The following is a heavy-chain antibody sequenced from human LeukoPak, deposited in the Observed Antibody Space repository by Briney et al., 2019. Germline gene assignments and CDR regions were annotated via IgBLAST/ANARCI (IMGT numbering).Heavy chain of an antibody. CDR1: GFTFRNFA. Sequence: PGGSLRLSCAASGFTFRNFAMSWVRQAPGKGLEWVSTLGGSIDNTYYGDSVKGRFTISRDNSKNTLYLQMSSLRAEDTAVYYCTKNGVAALGYYYFMDVWGKGTTVTVSS. D-gene: IGHD2-15*01. CDR2: LGGSIDNT. V-gene: IGHV3-23*01. J-gene: IGHJ6*03. CDR3: TKNGVAALGYYYFMDV.